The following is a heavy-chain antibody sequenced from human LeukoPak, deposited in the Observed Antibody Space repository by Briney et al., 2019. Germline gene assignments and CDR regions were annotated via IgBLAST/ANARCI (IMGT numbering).Heavy chain of an antibody. Sequence: GASVKVSCKASGYTFTGYYMHWVRQAPGQGLEWMGWINPNSGGTNYAQKFQGRVTMTRDTSISTAYMELSRLRSDDTAVYYCAIPPYYYDSSGYLGHWGQGTLVTVSS. D-gene: IGHD3-22*01. J-gene: IGHJ4*02. V-gene: IGHV1-2*02. CDR1: GYTFTGYY. CDR2: INPNSGGT. CDR3: AIPPYYYDSSGYLGH.